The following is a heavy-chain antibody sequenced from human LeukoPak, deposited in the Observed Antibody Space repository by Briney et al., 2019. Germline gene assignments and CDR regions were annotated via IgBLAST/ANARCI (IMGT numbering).Heavy chain of an antibody. D-gene: IGHD4-17*01. Sequence: GGSLRLSCAASGFTFDDYAMHWVRQAPGKGLEWVSGISWNSGSIGYADSVKGRFTISRDNAKNSLYLQMNSPRAEDTALYYCAKDIARRDDYGDYYYSDYWGQGTLVTVSS. J-gene: IGHJ4*02. CDR3: AKDIARRDDYGDYYYSDY. V-gene: IGHV3-9*01. CDR1: GFTFDDYA. CDR2: ISWNSGSI.